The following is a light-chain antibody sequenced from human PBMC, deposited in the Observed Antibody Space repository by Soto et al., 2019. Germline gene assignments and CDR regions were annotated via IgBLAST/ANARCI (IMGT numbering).Light chain of an antibody. J-gene: IGLJ2*01. Sequence: QSVLTQPPSASGSPGQSVTISCTGTSSDVGGYNYVSWYQQHPGKAPKLMIYEVTKRPSGVPDRFSGSKSGNTASLTVSGLQAEGEAHYYCSSYGGSNNLVFGGGTKLTVL. CDR1: SSDVGGYNY. CDR3: SSYGGSNNLV. CDR2: EVT. V-gene: IGLV2-8*01.